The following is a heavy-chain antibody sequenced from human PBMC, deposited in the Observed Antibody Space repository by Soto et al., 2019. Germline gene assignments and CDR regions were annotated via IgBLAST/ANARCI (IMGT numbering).Heavy chain of an antibody. V-gene: IGHV1-69*13. CDR1: GGTFSSHA. Sequence: GASVKVSCKASGGTFSSHAISWVRQAPGQGLEWMGGIIPIFGTANYAQKFQGRVTITADESTSTAYMELSSLRSEDTAVYYCARDGRTYYDILTGYYGYYYYGMDVWGQGTTVTVSS. J-gene: IGHJ6*02. D-gene: IGHD3-9*01. CDR3: ARDGRTYYDILTGYYGYYYYGMDV. CDR2: IIPIFGTA.